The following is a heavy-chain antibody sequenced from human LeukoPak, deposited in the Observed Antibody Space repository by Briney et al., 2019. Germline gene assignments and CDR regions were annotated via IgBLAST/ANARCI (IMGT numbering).Heavy chain of an antibody. Sequence: SETLSLTCSVSGGSISSYYWSWIRQPPGKGLEWIGYIYYSGSTSYNPSLKSRVTISVGTSKNQFSLKLTSVTAADTAVYYCASPYDSSGYFAYWGQGTLVTVSS. V-gene: IGHV4-59*01. CDR3: ASPYDSSGYFAY. CDR2: IYYSGST. CDR1: GGSISSYY. D-gene: IGHD3-22*01. J-gene: IGHJ4*02.